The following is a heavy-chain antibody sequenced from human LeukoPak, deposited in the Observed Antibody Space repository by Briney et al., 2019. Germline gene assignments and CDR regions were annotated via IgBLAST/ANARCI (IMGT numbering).Heavy chain of an antibody. CDR2: INTRSNTI. CDR1: GFTFSSYS. V-gene: IGHV3-48*01. Sequence: GGSLRLSCAASGFTFSSYSMNWVRQAPGKGLEWVSYINTRSNTIYYADSVKGRFTISRDNAKNSLYLQMNSLRAEDTAVYYCARAYGSGSLLIKDWGQGTLVTVSS. CDR3: ARAYGSGSLLIKD. D-gene: IGHD3-10*01. J-gene: IGHJ4*02.